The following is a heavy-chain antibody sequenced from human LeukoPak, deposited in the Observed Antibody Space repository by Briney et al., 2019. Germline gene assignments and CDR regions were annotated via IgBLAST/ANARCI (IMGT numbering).Heavy chain of an antibody. CDR1: GFTFSSYS. CDR3: ARVGGYSSGWYRELDYYCYYMDV. CDR2: ISSSSSYI. D-gene: IGHD6-19*01. Sequence: PGGSLRLSCAASGFTFSSYSMNWVRQAPGKGLEWVSSISSSSSYIYYADSVKGRFTISRDNAKNSLYLQMNSLRAEDTAVYYCARVGGYSSGWYRELDYYCYYMDVWGKGTTVTVSS. J-gene: IGHJ6*03. V-gene: IGHV3-21*01.